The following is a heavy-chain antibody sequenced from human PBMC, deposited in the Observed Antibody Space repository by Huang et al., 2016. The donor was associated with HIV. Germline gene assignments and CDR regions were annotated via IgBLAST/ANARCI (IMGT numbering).Heavy chain of an antibody. V-gene: IGHV4-39*02. CDR3: ARVAAPLFYDAFDI. D-gene: IGHD6-13*01. CDR2: IYSSGNP. CDR1: GGSIRSDTDL. Sequence: QLQLQESGPGLVKPSETLSLTCSVSGGSIRSDTDLWVWIRQPPGKGLEWIGLIYSSGNPDYNPSLKSRCTITLDTSKNHFSLRLSSVTAADTAVYFCARVAAPLFYDAFDIWGQGTVVTVSS. J-gene: IGHJ3*02.